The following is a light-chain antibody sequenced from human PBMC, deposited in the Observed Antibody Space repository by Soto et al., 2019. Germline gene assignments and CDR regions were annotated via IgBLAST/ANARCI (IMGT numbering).Light chain of an antibody. J-gene: IGLJ1*01. CDR2: EVR. CDR1: SSDIGRYNY. Sequence: QAVLTKPAPVSGSPGHYITISCTGTSSDIGRYNYVAWFQQFPCKTPKSIIYEVRNRPSGVSFRFSGSKSGNTASLTISGLQAEDEADYSCISYRGSDTSYVFGTGTKVTVL. CDR3: ISYRGSDTSYV. V-gene: IGLV2-14*01.